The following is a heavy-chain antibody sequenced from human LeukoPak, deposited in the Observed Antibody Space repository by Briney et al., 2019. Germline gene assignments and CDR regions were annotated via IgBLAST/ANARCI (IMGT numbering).Heavy chain of an antibody. CDR3: ARTRYSSSWYGAPPSHFDY. CDR1: GGSISSYY. Sequence: SETLSLTCTVSGGSISSYYWSWIRQPPGKGLEWIGYIYYSGSTNYNPSLKSRVTISVDTSKNQFSLKLSSVTAADTAVYYCARTRYSSSWYGAPPSHFDYWGQGTLVTVSS. D-gene: IGHD6-13*01. CDR2: IYYSGST. J-gene: IGHJ4*02. V-gene: IGHV4-59*01.